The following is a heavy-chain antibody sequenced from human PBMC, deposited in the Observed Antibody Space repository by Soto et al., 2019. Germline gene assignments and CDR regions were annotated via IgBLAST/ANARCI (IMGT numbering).Heavy chain of an antibody. CDR1: GGSISSSNW. J-gene: IGHJ3*02. CDR3: ARRRRWSGYYDQDAFDI. D-gene: IGHD3-3*01. CDR2: IYHSGST. Sequence: QVQLQESGPGLVKPSGTLSLTCAVSGGSISSSNWWSGVRLPPGKGLEWIGEIYHSGSTNYNPSLKSRGIISIDKSTNQFSLRMSTVTAADKTVYYCARRRRWSGYYDQDAFDIWGQGTMVTVSS. V-gene: IGHV4-4*02.